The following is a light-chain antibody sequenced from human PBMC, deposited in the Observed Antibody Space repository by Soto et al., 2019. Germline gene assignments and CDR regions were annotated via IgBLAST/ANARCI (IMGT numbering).Light chain of an antibody. CDR1: SSDVGGYNY. V-gene: IGLV2-14*01. CDR3: SSYTSSSTLV. CDR2: EVS. J-gene: IGLJ1*01. Sequence: QSVLTQPASVSGSPGQSITISCTGTSSDVGGYNYVSWYQQHPGKAPKLMIYEVSNRPSGVSNSGSKSGNTASLTISGLQAEDEADYYCSSYTSSSTLVFGTGTKVTVL.